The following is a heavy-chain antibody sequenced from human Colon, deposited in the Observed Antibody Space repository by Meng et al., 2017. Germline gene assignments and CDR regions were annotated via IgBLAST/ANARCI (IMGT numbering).Heavy chain of an antibody. Sequence: QVGLLQSGAGVKRPGASAKVSCKASGYTFTAYDISWVRQATGHGPEWLGWVTTKSSSTVYAPKFQGRVTMTRTTSISTAYLELTNLRSEDTAMYYCATIRGFLYGYSDAWGQGTLVTVSS. V-gene: IGHV1-8*02. CDR2: VTTKSSST. CDR1: GYTFTAYD. J-gene: IGHJ4*02. CDR3: ATIRGFLYGYSDA. D-gene: IGHD3-10*01.